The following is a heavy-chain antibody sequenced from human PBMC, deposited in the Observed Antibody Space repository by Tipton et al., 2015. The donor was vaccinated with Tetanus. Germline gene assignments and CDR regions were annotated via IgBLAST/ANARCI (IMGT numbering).Heavy chain of an antibody. CDR1: GFTFDDYA. D-gene: IGHD3-3*01. V-gene: IGHV4-4*08. CDR2: ISSSGRT. J-gene: IGHJ5*02. Sequence: LRLSCAASGFTFDDYAMHWVRQSPGKGLEWIAYISSSGRTNYNPSLMSRVTMSVDTSKNQFSLRLSSATAADTAVYYCAGVLRSESVGWFDPWGQGTLVTVSS. CDR3: AGVLRSESVGWFDP.